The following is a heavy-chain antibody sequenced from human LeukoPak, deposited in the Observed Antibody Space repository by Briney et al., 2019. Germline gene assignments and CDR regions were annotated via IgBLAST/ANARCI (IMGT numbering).Heavy chain of an antibody. Sequence: GASLRVSCAASGFTFSSYAMSWVRQARGRGVECVSTISATGGVTVYAESVKGRFTLSRDKSENMLLLQMNSLRADDAAVYYCAKDWANRPSRLSPFDSWGQGILVTVSS. V-gene: IGHV3-23*01. J-gene: IGHJ4*02. CDR3: AKDWANRPSRLSPFDS. CDR2: ISATGGVT. D-gene: IGHD6-6*01. CDR1: GFTFSSYA.